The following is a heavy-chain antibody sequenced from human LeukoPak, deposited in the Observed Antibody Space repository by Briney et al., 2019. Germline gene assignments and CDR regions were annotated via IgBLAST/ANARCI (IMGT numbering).Heavy chain of an antibody. D-gene: IGHD1-26*01. Sequence: SESLSLTCSVSGGSISPFSWTWIRQPAGKGLEFIGRIYSSGTTTYNHSLVGRVTMSLETSSNRFSLSLTSVTAADTAVYYCSRISGGYYYYWGQGTLVTVSS. CDR3: SRISGGYYYY. CDR2: IYSSGTT. CDR1: GGSISPFS. V-gene: IGHV4-4*07. J-gene: IGHJ4*03.